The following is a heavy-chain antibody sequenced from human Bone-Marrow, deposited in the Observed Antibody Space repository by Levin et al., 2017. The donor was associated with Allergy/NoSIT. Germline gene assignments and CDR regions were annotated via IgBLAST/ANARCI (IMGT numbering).Heavy chain of an antibody. D-gene: IGHD1-26*01. CDR1: GFTFSSYG. CDR3: AKGGYSGSYWALWYYYGMDV. J-gene: IGHJ6*02. V-gene: IGHV3-30*18. CDR2: ISYDGSNK. Sequence: GGSLRLSCAASGFTFSSYGMHWVRQAPGKGLEWVAVISYDGSNKYYADSVKGRFTISRDNSKNTLYLQMNSLRAEDTAVYYCAKGGYSGSYWALWYYYGMDVWGQGTTVTVSS.